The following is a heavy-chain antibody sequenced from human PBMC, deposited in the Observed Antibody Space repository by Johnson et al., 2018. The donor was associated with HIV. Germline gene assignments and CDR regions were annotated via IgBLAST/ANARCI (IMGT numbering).Heavy chain of an antibody. V-gene: IGHV3-53*01. J-gene: IGHJ3*02. CDR3: TTDGYSSSWNRDAFDI. D-gene: IGHD6-13*01. CDR2: IYSGGST. CDR1: GFTVSSNY. Sequence: VQLVESGGGLIQPGGSLRLSCAASGFTVSSNYMSWVRQAPGKGLEWVSVIYSGGSTYYADSVKGRFTLSRDNSKNTLYLQMNSLRAEDTAVYYCTTDGYSSSWNRDAFDIWGQGTMVTVSS.